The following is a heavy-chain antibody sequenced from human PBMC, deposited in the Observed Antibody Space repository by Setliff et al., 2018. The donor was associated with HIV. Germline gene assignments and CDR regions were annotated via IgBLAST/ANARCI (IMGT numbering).Heavy chain of an antibody. D-gene: IGHD6-13*01. V-gene: IGHV4-39*01. Sequence: PSETLSLTCTVSGDSITNDDYYWGWIRQPPGKGLEWIAIIHYNGRTYYNPSLKSRITISVDRSKNLFSLTLTSVTPADTAVYYCARLRAAGTVHYFDPWGQGTQVTVSS. CDR3: ARLRAAGTVHYFDP. CDR2: IHYNGRT. J-gene: IGHJ5*02. CDR1: GDSITNDDYY.